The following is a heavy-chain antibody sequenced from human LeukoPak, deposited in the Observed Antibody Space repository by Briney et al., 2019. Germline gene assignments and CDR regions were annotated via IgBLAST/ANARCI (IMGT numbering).Heavy chain of an antibody. CDR2: INHSGST. J-gene: IGHJ3*02. V-gene: IGHV4-34*01. CDR1: GGSFSGYY. Sequence: PSETLSLTCAVYGGSFSGYYWSWIRQPPGKGLEWIGEINHSGSTNYNPSLKSRVTISVDTSKNQFSLKLSSVTAADTAVYYCARRGSVVVPAASGRAFDIWGQGTMVTVSS. D-gene: IGHD2-2*01. CDR3: ARRGSVVVPAASGRAFDI.